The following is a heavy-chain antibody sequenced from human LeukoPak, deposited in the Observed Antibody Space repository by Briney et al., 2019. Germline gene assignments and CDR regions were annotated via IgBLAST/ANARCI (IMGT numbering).Heavy chain of an antibody. D-gene: IGHD6-19*01. V-gene: IGHV6-1*01. CDR1: GDSVSSNITA. CDR3: AREYSSSGLAFDY. CDR2: TYYRSKWYN. J-gene: IGHJ4*02. Sequence: SQTLSLTCAISGDSVSSNITAWNWIRQSPSRGLEWLGRTYYRSKWYNDYALSVKGRITINPDTSKNQFSLQLNSVTPEDTAVYYCAREYSSSGLAFDYWGQGTLVTVSS.